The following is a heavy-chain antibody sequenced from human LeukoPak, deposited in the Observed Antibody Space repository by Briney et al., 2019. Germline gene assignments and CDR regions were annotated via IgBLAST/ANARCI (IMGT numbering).Heavy chain of an antibody. D-gene: IGHD1-26*01. V-gene: IGHV3-23*01. J-gene: IGHJ3*02. Sequence: GTLRLSCAASGFTFSSYGMSWVRQAPGKGLEWVSAISGSGGSTYYADSVKGRFTISRDNFRNILYLQMNSLRAEDTAVYYCAKDFGGSYSDAFDIWGQGTMVTVSS. CDR1: GFTFSSYG. CDR3: AKDFGGSYSDAFDI. CDR2: ISGSGGST.